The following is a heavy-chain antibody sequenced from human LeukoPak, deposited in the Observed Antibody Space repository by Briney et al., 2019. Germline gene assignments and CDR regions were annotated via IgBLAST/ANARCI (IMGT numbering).Heavy chain of an antibody. CDR3: ARGGASSKFFDA. V-gene: IGHV4-38-2*01. Sequence: PSETLSLTCAVSGYSITSGYFWGWIRQPPGKGLEWIGSIYHSGTTYYNPSLKSRVTISVDTSKNHFSLRLNSVTPADTAVYYCARGGASSKFFDAWGQGTLVTVSS. D-gene: IGHD6-6*01. J-gene: IGHJ4*02. CDR2: IYHSGTT. CDR1: GYSITSGYF.